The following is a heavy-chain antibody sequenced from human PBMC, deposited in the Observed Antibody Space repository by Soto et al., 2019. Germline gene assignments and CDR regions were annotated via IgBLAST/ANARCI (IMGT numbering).Heavy chain of an antibody. CDR3: AKDFLKTVDLGPFYYYGMDV. Sequence: GGSLRLSCAASGFTFSSYAMSWVRQAPGKGLEWVSAISGSGGSTYYADSVKGRFTISRDNSKNTLYLQMNSLRAEDTAVYYCAKDFLKTVDLGPFYYYGMDVWGQGTTVTVPS. CDR1: GFTFSSYA. CDR2: ISGSGGST. D-gene: IGHD5-12*01. V-gene: IGHV3-23*01. J-gene: IGHJ6*02.